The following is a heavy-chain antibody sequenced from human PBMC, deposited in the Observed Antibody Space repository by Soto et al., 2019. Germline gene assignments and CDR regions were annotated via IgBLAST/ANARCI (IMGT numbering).Heavy chain of an antibody. CDR2: FNAGNGNT. Sequence: ASVKVSCKASGYTFTSYAMHSVRQAPGPRLERMGWFNAGNGNTKYSQKMQGSVTITRDTSASSAYMVLSRLRSDDTAVYCCARDVRWFDPWDQGTLVTVSS. CDR3: ARDVRWFDP. D-gene: IGHD3-10*02. V-gene: IGHV1-3*01. CDR1: GYTFTSYA. J-gene: IGHJ5*02.